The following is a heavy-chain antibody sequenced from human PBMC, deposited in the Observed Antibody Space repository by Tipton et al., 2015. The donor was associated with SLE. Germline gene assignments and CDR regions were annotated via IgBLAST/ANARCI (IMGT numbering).Heavy chain of an antibody. J-gene: IGHJ4*02. V-gene: IGHV3-23*01. Sequence: SLRLSCAASGFTFSSYAMTWVRQAPGKGLEWVSAISGSGATTYYADSVKGRFTISRDNAKNSLYLQMNSLRAEDTALYYCAKAGPKHSSWTGRYFDYWGQGTLVTVSS. D-gene: IGHD6-13*01. CDR1: GFTFSSYA. CDR3: AKAGPKHSSWTGRYFDY. CDR2: ISGSGATT.